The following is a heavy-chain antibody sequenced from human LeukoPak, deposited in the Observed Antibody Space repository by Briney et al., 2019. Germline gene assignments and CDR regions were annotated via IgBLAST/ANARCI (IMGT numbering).Heavy chain of an antibody. V-gene: IGHV1-24*01. CDR3: ATYPGWYGYYYYGMDV. CDR2: FDPEDGET. D-gene: IGHD6-19*01. Sequence: ASVKVSCKVSGYTLTELSMHWVRQAPGKGLEWMGGFDPEDGETIYAQKFQGRVTMTEDTSTDTAYMELSSLRSEDTAVYYCATYPGWYGYYYYGMDVWGQGTTVTVSS. CDR1: GYTLTELS. J-gene: IGHJ6*02.